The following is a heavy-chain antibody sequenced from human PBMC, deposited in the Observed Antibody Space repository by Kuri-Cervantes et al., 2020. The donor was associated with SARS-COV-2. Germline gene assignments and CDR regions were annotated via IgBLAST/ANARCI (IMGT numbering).Heavy chain of an antibody. CDR2: ISAYNGNT. J-gene: IGHJ6*02. V-gene: IGHV1-18*04. D-gene: IGHD5-18*01. Sequence: ASVKVSCKASGYTFTSYGISWVRQAPGQGLEWMGWISAYNGNTNYAQKLQGRVTMTTDTSTSTAYMELRSLRSEDTAVYYCARDRDTAMDRCYYGMDVWGQGTTVTVSS. CDR3: ARDRDTAMDRCYYGMDV. CDR1: GYTFTSYG.